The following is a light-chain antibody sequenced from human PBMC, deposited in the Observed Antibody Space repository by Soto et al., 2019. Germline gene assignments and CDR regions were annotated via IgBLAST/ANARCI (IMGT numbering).Light chain of an antibody. V-gene: IGKV1-5*03. J-gene: IGKJ1*01. CDR1: QSISNP. CDR2: KAS. CDR3: QQYNSYSMT. Sequence: DIQMTQSPSSLSASVEDRVIITCRASQSISNPLNWYQQKPGKAPKLLIYKASTVKSGVPSSFSGSGSGTEFTLTISSLQPDDFATYYYQQYNSYSMTFGQGTKGDNK.